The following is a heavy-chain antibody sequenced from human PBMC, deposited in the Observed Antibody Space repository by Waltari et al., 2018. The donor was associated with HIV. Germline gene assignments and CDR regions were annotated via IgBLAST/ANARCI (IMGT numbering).Heavy chain of an antibody. D-gene: IGHD1-1*01. CDR2: LSGSGGST. V-gene: IGHV3-23*01. Sequence: EVQLLESGGGLVQPGGSLRLSGAASGATFRNYGMTWVRRAPGKGLEWVSGLSGSGGSTHYADSVKGRFTISRNNSKDTLYLQMNTLRAEDTAVYYCAIQHNPLHNYYYGMDVWGQGTTVTVSS. J-gene: IGHJ6*02. CDR1: GATFRNYG. CDR3: AIQHNPLHNYYYGMDV.